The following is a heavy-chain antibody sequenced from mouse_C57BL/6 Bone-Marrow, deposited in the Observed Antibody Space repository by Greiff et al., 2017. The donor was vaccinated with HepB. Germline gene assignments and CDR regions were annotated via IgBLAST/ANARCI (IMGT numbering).Heavy chain of an antibody. J-gene: IGHJ1*03. CDR2: ISNLAYSI. CDR3: ARPNYYGSSHWYFDV. V-gene: IGHV5-15*04. D-gene: IGHD1-1*01. Sequence: EVKVEESGGGLVQPGGSLKLSCAASGFTFSDYGMAWVRQAPRKGPEWVAFISNLAYSIYYADTVTGRFTISRENAKNTLYLEMSSLRSEDTAMYYCARPNYYGSSHWYFDVWGTGTTVTVSS. CDR1: GFTFSDYG.